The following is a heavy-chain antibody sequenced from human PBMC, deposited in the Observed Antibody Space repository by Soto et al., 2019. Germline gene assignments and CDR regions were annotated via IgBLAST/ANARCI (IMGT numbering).Heavy chain of an antibody. J-gene: IGHJ4*02. V-gene: IGHV3-7*05. D-gene: IGHD3-10*01. CDR2: INQDGSEK. CDR1: GFSFSSYS. Sequence: GGSLRLSCAASGFSFSSYSMSWVRQAPGKGLEWVANINQDGSEKYYVDSVKGRFIISRDNAENSLYLQMSSLSAEDTAVYYCTSLRVRGVMWLDYWGQGALVTVSS. CDR3: TSLRVRGVMWLDY.